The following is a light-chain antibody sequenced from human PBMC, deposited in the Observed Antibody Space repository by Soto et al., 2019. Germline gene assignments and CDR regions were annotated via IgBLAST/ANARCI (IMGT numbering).Light chain of an antibody. J-gene: IGKJ4*01. CDR1: QSVGNN. V-gene: IGKV3-15*01. CDR3: QQYGDWPVA. Sequence: EIVVTQSPATLSVSPGERATLSCRASQSVGNNFAWYQQRPGQAPRLLIFATSTRATGGPSRFSGSGSGSEFTLTICRLQSEDFAVYYCQQYGDWPVAFGGGAKVEIE. CDR2: ATS.